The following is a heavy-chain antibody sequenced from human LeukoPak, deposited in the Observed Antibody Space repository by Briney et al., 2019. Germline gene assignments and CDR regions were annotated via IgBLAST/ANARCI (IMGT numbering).Heavy chain of an antibody. J-gene: IGHJ5*02. Sequence: ASVKVSCKASGYTFTGYYMHWVRQAPGQGLEWMGWINPNSGGTNYAQKFQGRVTMTRDTSISRAYMELSSLISEDTALYYCARDIAGATKGGWFDTWGQGTPVTVSS. CDR3: ARDIAGATKGGWFDT. V-gene: IGHV1-2*02. CDR2: INPNSGGT. CDR1: GYTFTGYY. D-gene: IGHD1-26*01.